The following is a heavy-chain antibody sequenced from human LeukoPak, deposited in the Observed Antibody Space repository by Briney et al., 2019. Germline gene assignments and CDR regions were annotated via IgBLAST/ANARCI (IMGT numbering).Heavy chain of an antibody. J-gene: IGHJ3*02. D-gene: IGHD3-10*01. CDR3: ARPLSGPITYAGAFDI. Sequence: SVKVSCKASGGTFSSYAISWVRQAPGQGLEWMGGIIPIFGTANYAQKFQGRVTITADESTSTAYMKLSSLRSEDTAVYYCARPLSGPITYAGAFDIWGQGTMVTVSS. CDR2: IIPIFGTA. CDR1: GGTFSSYA. V-gene: IGHV1-69*13.